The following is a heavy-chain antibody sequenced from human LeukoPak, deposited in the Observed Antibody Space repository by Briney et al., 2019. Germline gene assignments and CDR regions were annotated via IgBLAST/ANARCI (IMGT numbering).Heavy chain of an antibody. CDR2: INTNTGNP. CDR3: ARLGTPTFYYYMDV. CDR1: GYTFSNYF. V-gene: IGHV7-4-1*04. J-gene: IGHJ6*03. Sequence: ASVKASCKASGYTFSNYFMNWVRQAPGQGLEWMGWINTNTGNPTYAQGFTGRFVFSLDTSVSMAYLQISSLKAEDTAVYYCARLGTPTFYYYMDVWGKGTTVTVSS. D-gene: IGHD1-14*01.